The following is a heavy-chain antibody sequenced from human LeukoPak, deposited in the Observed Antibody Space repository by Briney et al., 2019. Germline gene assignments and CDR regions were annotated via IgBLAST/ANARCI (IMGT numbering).Heavy chain of an antibody. CDR2: IYTSGST. V-gene: IGHV4-61*02. Sequence: PSETLSLTCTVSGDSITNGGFYWSRIRQPAGKGLEWIGRIYTSGSTNYNPSLKSRVTMSVDTSKNQFSLKLSSVTAADTAVYYCARASGSSHDYYYGMDVWGQGTTVTVSS. J-gene: IGHJ6*02. CDR1: GDSITNGGFY. D-gene: IGHD1-26*01. CDR3: ARASGSSHDYYYGMDV.